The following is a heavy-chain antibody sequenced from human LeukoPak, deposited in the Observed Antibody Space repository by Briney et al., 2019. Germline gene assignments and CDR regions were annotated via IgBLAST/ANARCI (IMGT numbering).Heavy chain of an antibody. CDR3: AKCVYSSSSTIDY. Sequence: GGSLRLSCAASGFTVSSNYMTWVRQAPGKGLEWVSVISGSGGSTKYADPVKGRFTISRDNSKNTLNLQMNSLRAEDTAVYYCAKCVYSSSSTIDYWGQGTLVTASS. V-gene: IGHV3-23*01. CDR2: ISGSGGST. D-gene: IGHD6-6*01. CDR1: GFTVSSNY. J-gene: IGHJ4*02.